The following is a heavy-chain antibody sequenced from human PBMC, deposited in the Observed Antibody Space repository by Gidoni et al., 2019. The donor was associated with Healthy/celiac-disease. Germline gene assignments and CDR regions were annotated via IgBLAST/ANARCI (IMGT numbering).Heavy chain of an antibody. CDR1: GGSFSGYY. CDR3: ARGRGFLEWLYFDY. V-gene: IGHV4-34*01. Sequence: SLTCAVYGGSFSGYYWSWIRQPPGKGLEWIGEINHSGSTNYNPSLKSRVTISVDTSKNQFSLKLSSVTAADTAVYYCARGRGFLEWLYFDYWGQGTLVTVSS. D-gene: IGHD3-3*01. J-gene: IGHJ4*02. CDR2: INHSGST.